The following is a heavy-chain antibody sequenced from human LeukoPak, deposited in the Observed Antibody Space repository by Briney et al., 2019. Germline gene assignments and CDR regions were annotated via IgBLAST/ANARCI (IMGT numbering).Heavy chain of an antibody. Sequence: GGSLRLSCAASGFTFSSYSMNWVRQAPGKWLEWVSYISSSSSTIYYADSVKGRFTISRDNAKTSLYLQMNSLRDEDTAVYYCARDVSSNFYYFDYWGQGTLVTVSS. CDR1: GFTFSSYS. J-gene: IGHJ4*02. D-gene: IGHD6-13*01. CDR2: ISSSSSTI. V-gene: IGHV3-48*02. CDR3: ARDVSSNFYYFDY.